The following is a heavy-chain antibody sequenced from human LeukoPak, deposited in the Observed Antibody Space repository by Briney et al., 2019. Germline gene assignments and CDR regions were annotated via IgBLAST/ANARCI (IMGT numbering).Heavy chain of an antibody. CDR2: ISAYNGIT. V-gene: IGHV1-18*01. CDR1: GYTFTSYG. CDR3: ARVIGYSKPTDYFDY. D-gene: IGHD4-11*01. J-gene: IGHJ4*02. Sequence: ASVKVSCKAPGYTFTSYGISWVRQAPGQGLEWMGWISAYNGITNYAQKLQGRVTMTTDTSTSTAYMELRSLRSDDTAVYYCARVIGYSKPTDYFDYWGQGTLVTVSS.